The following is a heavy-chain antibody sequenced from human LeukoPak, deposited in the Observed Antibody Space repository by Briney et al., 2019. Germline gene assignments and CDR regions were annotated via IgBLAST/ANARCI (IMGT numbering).Heavy chain of an antibody. Sequence: PGGSLRLSCAASGFTISNYEMNWVPQAPGKGLEWVSHIRRSGSIIYYADSVKGRFTISRDNAKNSLYLQMNSLRAEDTAVYYCARRAGNSSAYDYWGQGTLVTVSS. J-gene: IGHJ4*02. D-gene: IGHD3-22*01. CDR3: ARRAGNSSAYDY. CDR1: GFTISNYE. V-gene: IGHV3-48*03. CDR2: IRRSGSII.